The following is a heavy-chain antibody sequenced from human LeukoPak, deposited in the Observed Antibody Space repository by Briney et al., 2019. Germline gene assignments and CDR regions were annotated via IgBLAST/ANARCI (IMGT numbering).Heavy chain of an antibody. CDR2: ISSTGNLI. V-gene: IGHV3-48*03. CDR1: GFTFSFYE. CDR3: AELGITMIGGV. J-gene: IGHJ6*01. D-gene: IGHD3-10*02. Sequence: GGSLRLSCAASGFTFSFYEMNWVRQAPGKGLEWVSYISSTGNLIYYAASVKGRFTISRDNAKNSLYPQMNSLRAEDTAVYYCAELGITMIGGVWGEGTTVTLSP.